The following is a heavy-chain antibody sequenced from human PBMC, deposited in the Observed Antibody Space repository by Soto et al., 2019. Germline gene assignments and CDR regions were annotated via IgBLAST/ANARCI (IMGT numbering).Heavy chain of an antibody. CDR2: ISHDGSYK. Sequence: GGSLRLSCAASGFSFTTYVMHWVRQAPGKGLEWVAVISHDGSYKYYGDAVKGRFTISKDTSKNAVYLEMNSLRPEDTAVYYCAKGLLAIVGTTLPRDAFNIWGQGTMVTVSS. J-gene: IGHJ3*02. CDR1: GFSFTTYV. V-gene: IGHV3-30*18. D-gene: IGHD1-26*01. CDR3: AKGLLAIVGTTLPRDAFNI.